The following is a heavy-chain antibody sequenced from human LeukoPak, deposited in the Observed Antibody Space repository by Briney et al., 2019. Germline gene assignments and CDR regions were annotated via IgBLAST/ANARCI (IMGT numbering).Heavy chain of an antibody. V-gene: IGHV3-23*01. Sequence: GGTLRLSCAASGFTFSSYAMSWVRQAPGKGLEWVSAISGSGGSTYYADSVKGRFTISRDNSKNTLYLQMNSLRAEDTAVFYCAKDRRPSSYRSSWLDYWGQGTLVTVSS. CDR1: GFTFSSYA. CDR3: AKDRRPSSYRSSWLDY. J-gene: IGHJ4*02. D-gene: IGHD6-13*01. CDR2: ISGSGGST.